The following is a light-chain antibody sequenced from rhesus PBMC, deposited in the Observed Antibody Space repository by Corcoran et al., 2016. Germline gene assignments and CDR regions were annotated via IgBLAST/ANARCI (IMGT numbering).Light chain of an antibody. V-gene: IGKV1-28*02. Sequence: DIQMTQSPSSLSASLGDTVTITCRASQGISSYLNWFQQKPGKAPRLLIYDASSLESGVPSRFSGSGSGTEFTLAISSLHPEDFAAYYCLQYKTYPYSVGQGTKVEIK. J-gene: IGKJ2*01. CDR3: LQYKTYPYS. CDR2: DAS. CDR1: QGISSY.